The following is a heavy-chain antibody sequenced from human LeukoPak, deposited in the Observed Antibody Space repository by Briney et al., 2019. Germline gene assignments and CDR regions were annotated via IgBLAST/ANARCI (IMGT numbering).Heavy chain of an antibody. D-gene: IGHD2-2*01. CDR1: GYTFTVYN. V-gene: IGHV1-2*02. Sequence: ASVTVSCKASGYTFTVYNMHWVRQAHGQGLELMGLINLNSGGTNYAQKFQGRVTMTRDTSISTAYMELSRLRSDDTAVYYCARDYEQLLVLNYWGQGTLVTVSS. CDR3: ARDYEQLLVLNY. CDR2: INLNSGGT. J-gene: IGHJ4*02.